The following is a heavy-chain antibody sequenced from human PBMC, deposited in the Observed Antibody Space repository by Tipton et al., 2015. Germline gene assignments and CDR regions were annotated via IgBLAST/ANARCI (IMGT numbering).Heavy chain of an antibody. J-gene: IGHJ6*02. D-gene: IGHD4-17*01. CDR3: ASHYSTVTIPYYYYGMDV. CDR1: GASVSTDPYF. V-gene: IGHV4-61*01. CDR2: IFSSGST. Sequence: TLSLTCNVSGASVSTDPYFWTWVRQPPGKGLEWVGYIFSSGSTNYNPSLKNRVTISLDASKNQFSLKLSSVSAADTAVYYCASHYSTVTIPYYYYGMDVWGQGTTVTASS.